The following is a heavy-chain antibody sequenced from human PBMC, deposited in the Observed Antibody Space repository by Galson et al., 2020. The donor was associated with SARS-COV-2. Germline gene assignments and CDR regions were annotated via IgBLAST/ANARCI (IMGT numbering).Heavy chain of an antibody. CDR2: IIPIFGTA. V-gene: IGHV1-69*01. J-gene: IGHJ6*03. Sequence: KISCKASGGTFSSYAISWVRQAPGQGLEWMGGIIPIFGTANYAQKFQGRVTITADESTSTAYMELSSLRSEDTAVYYCARVVGGVGYYYYYMDVWGKGTTVTVSS. D-gene: IGHD3-10*01. CDR1: GGTFSSYA. CDR3: ARVVGGVGYYYYYMDV.